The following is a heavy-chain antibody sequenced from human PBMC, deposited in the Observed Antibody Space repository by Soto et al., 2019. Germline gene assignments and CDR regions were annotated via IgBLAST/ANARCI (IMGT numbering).Heavy chain of an antibody. D-gene: IGHD6-13*01. Sequence: GGSLRLSCAASGFTFSSYSMNWVRQAPGKGLEWVSYISSSSSTIFYADSVKGRFTISRDNAKNSLYLQMNSLRAEDTAVYYCAREYSSWGYNWFDPWGQGTLVTVSS. CDR3: AREYSSWGYNWFDP. J-gene: IGHJ5*02. V-gene: IGHV3-48*01. CDR1: GFTFSSYS. CDR2: ISSSSSTI.